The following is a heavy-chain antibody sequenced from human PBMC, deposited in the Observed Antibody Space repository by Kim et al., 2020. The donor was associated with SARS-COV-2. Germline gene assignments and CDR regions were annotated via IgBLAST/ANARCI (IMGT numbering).Heavy chain of an antibody. CDR3: TIFYGVKGWYFDL. J-gene: IGHJ2*01. Sequence: GGSLRLSCAASGFTFSNAWMSWVRQAPGKGLEWVGRIKSKTDGGTTDYAAPVKGRFTISRDDSKNTLYLQMNSLKTEDTAVYYCTIFYGVKGWYFDLWGRGTLVTVSS. CDR1: GFTFSNAW. CDR2: IKSKTDGGTT. D-gene: IGHD4-17*01. V-gene: IGHV3-15*01.